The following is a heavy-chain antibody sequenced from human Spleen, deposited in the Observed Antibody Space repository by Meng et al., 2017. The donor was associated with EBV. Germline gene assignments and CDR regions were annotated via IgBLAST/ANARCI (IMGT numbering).Heavy chain of an antibody. CDR2: ISSSGST. V-gene: IGHV4-39*01. J-gene: IGHJ4*02. D-gene: IGHD2-8*02. CDR1: GASISDSSAY. Sequence: QQQLQEPGPGLVRPSETPSLTCGVAGASISDSSAYWGWIRQSPRKGLEWIGTISSSGSTFYNPSLESRLTLSVDTTENHFALKLTSVTAADTAMYYCARHTGDFDYWGQGALVTVSS. CDR3: ARHTGDFDY.